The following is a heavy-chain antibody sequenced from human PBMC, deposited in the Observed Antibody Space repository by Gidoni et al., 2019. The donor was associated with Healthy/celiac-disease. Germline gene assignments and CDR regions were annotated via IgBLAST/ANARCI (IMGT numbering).Heavy chain of an antibody. J-gene: IGHJ5*02. CDR3: AVSTGRDIVLLPAAANFGNWFDP. V-gene: IGHV1-69*02. D-gene: IGHD2-2*01. Sequence: QVQLVQSGEEVKKPGAAGKGSCKATGGTFRSNTSSWGRPPPGPGLEWMGRILPVLAIADYAQEFQGSVTLTADTSPSTACLELSRLCSEDTAVYSCAVSTGRDIVLLPAAANFGNWFDPWGQGTLVTVSS. CDR1: GGTFRSNT. CDR2: ILPVLAIA.